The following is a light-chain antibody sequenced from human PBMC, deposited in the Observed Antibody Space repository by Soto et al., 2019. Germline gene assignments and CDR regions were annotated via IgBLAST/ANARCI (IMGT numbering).Light chain of an antibody. V-gene: IGKV1D-13*01. CDR2: DAS. J-gene: IGKJ4*01. Sequence: AIQLTQSPSSLSASVGDGVTITCRASQAISNALAWYQQKPGMGPKLLIDDASNLESGVPPRFSGSGSGTDFSLTISSLQPEDFATYYCQQFHNYPVTFGGGTKVEIK. CDR3: QQFHNYPVT. CDR1: QAISNA.